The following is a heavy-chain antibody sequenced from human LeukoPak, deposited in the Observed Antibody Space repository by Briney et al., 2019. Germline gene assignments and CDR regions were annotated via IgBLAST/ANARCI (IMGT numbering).Heavy chain of an antibody. CDR2: IKQDGSEK. V-gene: IGHV3-7*01. Sequence: GGSLRLSCAASGFTFSSYWMSWVRQAPGRGLEWVANIKQDGSEKYYVDSVKGRFTISRDNAKNSLYLQMNSLRAEDTAVYYCARDPSGSYSQYYFDYWGQGTLVTVSS. D-gene: IGHD1-26*01. CDR1: GFTFSSYW. CDR3: ARDPSGSYSQYYFDY. J-gene: IGHJ4*02.